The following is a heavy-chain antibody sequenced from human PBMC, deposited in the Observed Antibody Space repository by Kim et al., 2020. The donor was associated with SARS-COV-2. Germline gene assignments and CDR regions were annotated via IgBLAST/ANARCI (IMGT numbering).Heavy chain of an antibody. D-gene: IGHD6-13*01. Sequence: ASVKVSCKASGYTFTSYYMHWVRQAPGQGLEWMGIINPSGGSTSYAQKFQGRVTMTRDTSTSTVYMELSSLRSEDTAVYYCARDWSSSSWSLYNWFDPWGQGTLVTVSS. CDR1: GYTFTSYY. CDR2: INPSGGST. V-gene: IGHV1-46*01. J-gene: IGHJ5*02. CDR3: ARDWSSSSWSLYNWFDP.